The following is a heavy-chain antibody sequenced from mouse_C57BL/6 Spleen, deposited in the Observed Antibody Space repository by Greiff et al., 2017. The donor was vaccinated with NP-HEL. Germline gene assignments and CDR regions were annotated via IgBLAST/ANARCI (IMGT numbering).Heavy chain of an antibody. CDR2: IDPSDSYT. CDR1: GYTFTSYW. Sequence: QVQLKQPGAELVRPGTSVKLSCKASGYTFTSYWMHWVKQRPGQGLEWIGVIDPSDSYTNYNQKFKGKATLTVDTSSSTAYMQLSSLTSEDSAVYYCARSTGKPYWYFDVWGTGTTVTVSS. CDR3: ARSTGKPYWYFDV. J-gene: IGHJ1*03. D-gene: IGHD4-1*01. V-gene: IGHV1-59*01.